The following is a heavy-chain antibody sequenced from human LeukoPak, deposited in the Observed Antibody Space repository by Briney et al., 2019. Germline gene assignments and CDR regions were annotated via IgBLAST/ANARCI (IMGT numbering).Heavy chain of an antibody. CDR1: GFTFSSYS. D-gene: IGHD2-2*01. J-gene: IGHJ5*02. V-gene: IGHV3-21*01. CDR3: ARDHRDTKYRFDP. CDR2: ISSSSSYI. Sequence: PGGSLRLSCAASGFTFSSYSMNWVRQAPGKGLEWVSSISSSSSYIYYADSVKGRFTISRDNAKNSLYLQMNSLRAEDTAVYYCARDHRDTKYRFDPWGQGTLVTVPS.